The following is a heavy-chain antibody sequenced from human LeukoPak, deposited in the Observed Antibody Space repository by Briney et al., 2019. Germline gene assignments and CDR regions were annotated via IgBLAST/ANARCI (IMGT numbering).Heavy chain of an antibody. CDR3: AKHGYDTLSGFYSYFFDH. V-gene: IGHV4-59*08. CDR1: GGSISSYY. Sequence: KPSETLSLTCTVSGGSISSYYWSWIRQPPGKGLEWIGYIYYSGSTNYNPSLKSRVTISVDTSKNQFSLKPSSVTAADTAVYFCAKHGYDTLSGFYSYFFDHWGQGIQVTVSS. J-gene: IGHJ4*02. CDR2: IYYSGST. D-gene: IGHD3-9*01.